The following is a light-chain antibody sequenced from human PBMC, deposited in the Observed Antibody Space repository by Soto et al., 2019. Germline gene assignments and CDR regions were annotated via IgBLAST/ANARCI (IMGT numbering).Light chain of an antibody. CDR2: AAS. Sequence: DIQMTQSPSTLSGSLGDRVTITCRASQIISSYLNWYQQKPGKAPKLLIYAASSLQSGVPSRFSGSGSGTDFTLTISSLQPEDFATYYCQQSYSTAWTFGQGTKVDIK. J-gene: IGKJ1*01. CDR3: QQSYSTAWT. CDR1: QIISSY. V-gene: IGKV1-39*01.